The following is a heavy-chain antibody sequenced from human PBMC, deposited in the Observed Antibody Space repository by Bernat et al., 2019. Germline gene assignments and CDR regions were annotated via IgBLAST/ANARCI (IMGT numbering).Heavy chain of an antibody. V-gene: IGHV1-18*04. CDR1: GYTFTSYG. Sequence: QVQLVQSGAEVKKPGASVKVSCKASGYTFTSYGISWVRQAPGQGLEWMGWISAYIGNTNYAQKLQGRVTMTTDTSTSTAYMELRSLRSDDTAVYYCARVGRDIVVVPAAPKGGEYFDYWGQGTLVTVSS. CDR2: ISAYIGNT. J-gene: IGHJ4*02. D-gene: IGHD2-2*01. CDR3: ARVGRDIVVVPAAPKGGEYFDY.